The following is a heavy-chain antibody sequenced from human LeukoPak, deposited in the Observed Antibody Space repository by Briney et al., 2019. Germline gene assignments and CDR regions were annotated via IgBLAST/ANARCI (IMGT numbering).Heavy chain of an antibody. J-gene: IGHJ4*02. CDR3: AKGTIMSDSSTGYYRDGYYFDY. V-gene: IGHV3-23*01. D-gene: IGHD3-9*01. CDR2: ISGSGGST. CDR1: GFTFNSRA. Sequence: PGGSLRLSCAASGFTFNSRAMRWLRQAPGKGREWVSSISGSGGSTFYAHSVKGRFTLSRDNSKNPLYLQMNSLRAEDTAVYYCAKGTIMSDSSTGYYRDGYYFDYWGQGTLVTVSS.